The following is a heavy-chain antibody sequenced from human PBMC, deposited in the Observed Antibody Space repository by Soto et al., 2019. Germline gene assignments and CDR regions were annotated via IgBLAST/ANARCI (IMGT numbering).Heavy chain of an antibody. D-gene: IGHD3-22*01. CDR1: GFTFRTYA. V-gene: IGHV3-23*01. CDR2: ISDSGETT. CDR3: AKGSSGFYYFGMDV. Sequence: EVQLLESGGGLVQPGGSLRLSCAASGFTFRTYAMNWVRQAPGKGLEWVSVISDSGETTVYADSVKGRFTISRDNSKNILHRQMNNLRAEDTALYYCAKGSSGFYYFGMDVWGQGTTVTVSS. J-gene: IGHJ6*02.